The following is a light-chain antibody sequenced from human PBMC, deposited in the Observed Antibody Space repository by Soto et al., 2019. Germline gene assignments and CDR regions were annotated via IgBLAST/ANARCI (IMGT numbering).Light chain of an antibody. J-gene: IGKJ5*01. CDR3: QQYYDWPIT. Sequence: EIVPTQSPAALSVSPGERFTLSGFSSQSVGSTLNWYQQRPGQAPRLLIYDASTRATGIPARFSGSGSGTEFTLTISSLQSEDFAVYYCQQYYDWPITFGQVTRLEIK. CDR1: QSVGST. V-gene: IGKV3-15*01. CDR2: DAS.